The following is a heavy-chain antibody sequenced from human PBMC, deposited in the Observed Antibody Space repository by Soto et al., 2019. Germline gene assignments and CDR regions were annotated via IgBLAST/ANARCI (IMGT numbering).Heavy chain of an antibody. Sequence: VGSLRLSCVASGFDFDNFEVNWVRQAPGRGPEWLSYIHGGGTVYYADSVKGRFTISRDNSKNSLYLQMDSLRDEDTVVYFCVGGGLRYFDYWGQGALVTVSS. CDR2: IHGGGTV. CDR3: VGGGLRYFDY. V-gene: IGHV3-48*03. J-gene: IGHJ4*02. D-gene: IGHD3-16*01. CDR1: GFDFDNFE.